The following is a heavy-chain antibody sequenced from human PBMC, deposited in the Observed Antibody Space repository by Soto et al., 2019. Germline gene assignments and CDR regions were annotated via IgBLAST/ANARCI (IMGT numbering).Heavy chain of an antibody. J-gene: IGHJ4*02. CDR1: GGSISSGDYY. V-gene: IGHV4-30-4*01. D-gene: IGHD3-3*01. CDR2: IYYSGST. Sequence: QVQLQESGPGLVKPSQTLSLTCTVSGGSISSGDYYWSWIRQPPGKGLEWIGYIYYSGSTYYNPSLKSRVTISVDTSKNQFSRKLSSVTAADTAVYYCARGVDYDFWSGPQAYFDYWGQGTLVTVSS. CDR3: ARGVDYDFWSGPQAYFDY.